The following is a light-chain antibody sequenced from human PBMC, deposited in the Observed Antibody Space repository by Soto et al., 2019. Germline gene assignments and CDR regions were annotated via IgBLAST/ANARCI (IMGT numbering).Light chain of an antibody. J-gene: IGKJ1*01. Sequence: DIEVARSPAMLSTSVSDRGTIAGRASQSIRSWLAWYQQKPGKAPKLLIYDAYSLESGVPSRFRGRRSGTEFTTTLAGLKPDDLATYYSQPYNSHPRVFGPGTKVDIK. CDR3: QPYNSHPRV. V-gene: IGKV1-5*01. CDR1: QSIRSW. CDR2: DAY.